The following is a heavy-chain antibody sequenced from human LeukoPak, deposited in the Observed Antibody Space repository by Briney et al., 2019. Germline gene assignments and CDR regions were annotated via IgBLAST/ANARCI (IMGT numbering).Heavy chain of an antibody. Sequence: GSLRLSCAASGFTVSSNYMSWVRQAPGKGLEWVSVIYSGGSTYYVDSVKGRFTISRDNSKNTLYLQMNSLRAEDTAVYYCASPIAAAGPRDYYYYGMDVWGQGTTVTVSS. V-gene: IGHV3-66*01. CDR2: IYSGGST. CDR1: GFTVSSNY. CDR3: ASPIAAAGPRDYYYYGMDV. D-gene: IGHD6-13*01. J-gene: IGHJ6*02.